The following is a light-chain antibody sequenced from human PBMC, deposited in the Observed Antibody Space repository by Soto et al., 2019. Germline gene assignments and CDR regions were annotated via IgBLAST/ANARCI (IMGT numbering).Light chain of an antibody. CDR3: QQYNSYSLT. CDR1: QSVSSSY. J-gene: IGKJ4*01. V-gene: IGKV3-20*01. CDR2: GAS. Sequence: EIVLTQSPGTLSLSPGERATLSCMASQSVSSSYLAWYQQKPGQAPRLLIYGASTRSTGIPARFSGSGSGTEFTLTISSLQPDDFATYYCQQYNSYSLTFGGGTKVDI.